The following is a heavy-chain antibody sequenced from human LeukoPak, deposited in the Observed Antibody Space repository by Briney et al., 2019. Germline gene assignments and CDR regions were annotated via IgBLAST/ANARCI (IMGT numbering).Heavy chain of an antibody. CDR3: ARIMEYCSSTSCYYGMDV. J-gene: IGHJ6*02. Sequence: ASVKVSCKASGYTFTSYYMHWVRQAPGQGLEWMGIINPSGGSTSYAQNFQGRVTITADESTRTAYMELSSLRSEDTAVYYCARIMEYCSSTSCYYGMDVWGQGTTVTVSS. CDR2: INPSGGST. V-gene: IGHV1-46*01. D-gene: IGHD2-2*01. CDR1: GYTFTSYY.